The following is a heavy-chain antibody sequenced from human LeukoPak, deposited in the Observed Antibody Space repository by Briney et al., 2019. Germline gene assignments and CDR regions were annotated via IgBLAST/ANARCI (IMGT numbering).Heavy chain of an antibody. J-gene: IGHJ4*02. V-gene: IGHV4-34*01. CDR2: INHSGST. CDR3: ARGLVHLSTVTTYFDY. D-gene: IGHD4-17*01. Sequence: WSWIRQXXGKGLEWXGEINHSGSTNYNPSLKSRVTLSVDTSKNQFSLKLSSVTAADTAVYYCARGLVHLSTVTTYFDYWGQGTLVTVSS.